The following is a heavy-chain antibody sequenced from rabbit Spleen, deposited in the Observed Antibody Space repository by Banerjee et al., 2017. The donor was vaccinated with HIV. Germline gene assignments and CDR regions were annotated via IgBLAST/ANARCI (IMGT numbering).Heavy chain of an antibody. CDR2: MNTASGGA. Sequence: QEHLVESGGGLVKPEGSLTLSCTASGFSFSNKAVMCWVRQGPGKGLEWIACMNTASGGAVYATWAKGRLTISGASWTTVSLQMTSLTAADTATYFCARDLTGVIGWSFYLWGQGTLVTVS. CDR1: GFSFSNKAV. J-gene: IGHJ4*01. V-gene: IGHV1S45*01. D-gene: IGHD1-1*01. CDR3: ARDLTGVIGWSFYL.